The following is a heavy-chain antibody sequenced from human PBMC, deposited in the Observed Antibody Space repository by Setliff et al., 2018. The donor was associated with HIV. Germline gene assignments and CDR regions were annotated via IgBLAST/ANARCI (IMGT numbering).Heavy chain of an antibody. CDR3: ARHRNLDRRGEAFDI. Sequence: LSLTCAVSGYSISSYYWSWILQPPGKGLEWIGEINPSGSTNYNPSLKSRVTISVDTSKYQFSLRLSSVTAADTAVYYCARHRNLDRRGEAFDIWGQGTMVTVSS. CDR1: GYSISSYY. CDR2: INPSGST. V-gene: IGHV4-34*01. J-gene: IGHJ3*02. D-gene: IGHD3-10*01.